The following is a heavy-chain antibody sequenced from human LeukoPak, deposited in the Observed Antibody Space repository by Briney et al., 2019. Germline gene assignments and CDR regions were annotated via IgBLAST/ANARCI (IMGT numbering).Heavy chain of an antibody. CDR3: ARIAVAGTMGYYYYYMDV. V-gene: IGHV4-4*02. Sequence: SGTLSLTCAVSGGSISSSNWWSWVRQPPGKGLEWIGEIYHSGSTNYNPSLKSRVTISVDKSKNQFSLKLSSVTAADTAVYYCARIAVAGTMGYYYYYMDVWGKGTTVTVSS. CDR2: IYHSGST. CDR1: GGSISSSNW. D-gene: IGHD6-13*01. J-gene: IGHJ6*03.